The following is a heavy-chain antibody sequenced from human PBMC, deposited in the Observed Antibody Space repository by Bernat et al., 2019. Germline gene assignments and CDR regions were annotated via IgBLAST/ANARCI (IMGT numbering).Heavy chain of an antibody. CDR2: INHSGST. CDR1: GGSFSGYY. V-gene: IGHV4-34*01. CDR3: ARAHIVVVVAATPGVYDN. Sequence: QVQLQQWGAGLLKPSETLSLTCAVYGGSFSGYYWSWIRQPPGKGLEWIGEINHSGSTNYNPSLKSRVTISVDTSKNQFSLKLSSVTAADTAVYYCARAHIVVVVAATPGVYDNWGQGTMVTVSS. D-gene: IGHD2-15*01. J-gene: IGHJ3*02.